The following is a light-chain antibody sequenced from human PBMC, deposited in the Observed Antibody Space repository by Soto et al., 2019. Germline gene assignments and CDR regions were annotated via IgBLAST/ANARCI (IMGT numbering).Light chain of an antibody. J-gene: IGKJ1*01. V-gene: IGKV3-15*01. CDR1: QSVSSN. CDR2: GAS. CDR3: QRYGNTTPWT. Sequence: EIVTTQSPATLSVSQGERATLSCRASQSVSSNLAWYQQKPGQAPRLLIYGASTRATGIPARFSGSGSGTEFTLTISSRQSEDVAGYYCQRYGNTTPWTFGQGTKVDVK.